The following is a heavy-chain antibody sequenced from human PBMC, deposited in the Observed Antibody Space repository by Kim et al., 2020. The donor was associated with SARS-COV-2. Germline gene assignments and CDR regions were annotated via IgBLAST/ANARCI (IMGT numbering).Heavy chain of an antibody. CDR3: ARLVSENSAVEY. CDR1: GDSISRSSNY. Sequence: SETLSLTCTVSGDSISRSSNYWGWIRQPPGKGLEWIGSINYSGNTYYNPSLKSRVTISVDTSKNQFSLKMRSVTAADTAVYYCARLVSENSAVEYWGQGTLVGVSS. CDR2: INYSGNT. J-gene: IGHJ4*02. V-gene: IGHV4-39*01.